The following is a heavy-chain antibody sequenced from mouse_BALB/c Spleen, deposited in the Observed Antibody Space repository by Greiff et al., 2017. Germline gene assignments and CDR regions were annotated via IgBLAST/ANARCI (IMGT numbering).Heavy chain of an antibody. Sequence: EVMLVESGGGLVKPGGSLKLSCAASGFTFSSYAMSWVRQTPAKRLEWVASISSGGSTYYPDSVKGRFNISRDNARNILYLQMSSLRSEDTAMYYCARDYYGYVPDYWGQGTTLTVSS. D-gene: IGHD2-2*01. J-gene: IGHJ2*01. CDR1: GFTFSSYA. CDR3: ARDYYGYVPDY. CDR2: ISSGGST. V-gene: IGHV5-6-5*01.